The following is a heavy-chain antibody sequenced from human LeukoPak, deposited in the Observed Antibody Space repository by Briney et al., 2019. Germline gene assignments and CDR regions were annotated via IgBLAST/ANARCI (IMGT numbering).Heavy chain of an antibody. J-gene: IGHJ5*02. CDR3: AKDSVPHYDYVWGSYRPNRFDP. CDR2: ISGSGGST. D-gene: IGHD3-16*02. V-gene: IGHV3-23*01. CDR1: GFTFSSYA. Sequence: GGSLRLSCAASGFTFSSYAMSWVRQAPGKGLEWVSAISGSGGSTYYADSVKGRFTISRDNSKNTLYLQMNSLRAEDTAVYYCAKDSVPHYDYVWGSYRPNRFDPWGQGTLVTVSS.